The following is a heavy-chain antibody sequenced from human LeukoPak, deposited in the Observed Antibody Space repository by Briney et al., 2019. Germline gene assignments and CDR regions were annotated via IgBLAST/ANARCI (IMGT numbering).Heavy chain of an antibody. J-gene: IGHJ6*02. D-gene: IGHD3-22*01. CDR3: AREYYYDSSGYKYYYYGMDV. Sequence: ASVKVSCKASGYTFTSYYMHWVRQAPGQGLGWMGIINPSGGSTSYAQKFQGRVTMTRDMSTSTVYMELRSLRSDDTAVYYCAREYYYDSSGYKYYYYGMDVWGQGTTVTVSS. CDR2: INPSGGST. CDR1: GYTFTSYY. V-gene: IGHV1-46*01.